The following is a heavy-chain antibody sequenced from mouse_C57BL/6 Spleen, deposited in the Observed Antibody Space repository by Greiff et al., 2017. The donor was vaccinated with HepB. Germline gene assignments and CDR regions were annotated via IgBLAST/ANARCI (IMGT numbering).Heavy chain of an antibody. CDR1: GFTFSSYA. D-gene: IGHD1-1*01. CDR2: ISDGGSYT. J-gene: IGHJ2*01. Sequence: DVQLVESGGGLVKPGGSLKLSCAASGFTFSSYAMSWVRQTPEKRLEWVATISDGGSYTYYPDNVKGRFTISRDNAKNNLYLQMSHLKSEDTAMYYCARAPNYYGSSWDYWGQGTTLTVSS. V-gene: IGHV5-4*01. CDR3: ARAPNYYGSSWDY.